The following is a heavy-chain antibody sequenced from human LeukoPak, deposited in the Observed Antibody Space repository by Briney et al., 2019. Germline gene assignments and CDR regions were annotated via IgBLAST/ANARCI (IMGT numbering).Heavy chain of an antibody. V-gene: IGHV3-53*01. Sequence: GGSLGLSGEASGFTFSSNYLAGFAQPQGRGRGGASFIYSGGSTYYADSVKGRFTISRDNSKNTLYLQMNSLRAEDTAVYYCAKVSEGWNYDYYYYGMDVWGQGTTVTVSS. CDR3: AKVSEGWNYDYYYYGMDV. CDR2: IYSGGST. CDR1: GFTFSSNY. J-gene: IGHJ6*02. D-gene: IGHD1-7*01.